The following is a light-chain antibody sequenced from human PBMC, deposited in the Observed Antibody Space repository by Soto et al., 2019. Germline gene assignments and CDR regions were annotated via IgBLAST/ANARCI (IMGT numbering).Light chain of an antibody. V-gene: IGLV1-40*01. CDR2: GNS. CDR1: SSNIGAGYD. Sequence: QSVLTQPPSVSGAPGQRVTISCTGSSSNIGAGYDVHWYQQLPGTAPKLLIYGNSNRPSGVPDRFSGSKSGTSAYLAITGLQAEDGADYYCQSYDSSLSGSRVFGTGTKVTVL. J-gene: IGLJ1*01. CDR3: QSYDSSLSGSRV.